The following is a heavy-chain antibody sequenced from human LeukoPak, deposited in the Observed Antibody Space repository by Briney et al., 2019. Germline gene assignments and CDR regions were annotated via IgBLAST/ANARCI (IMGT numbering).Heavy chain of an antibody. CDR3: ARTFWESYYDFGSGYSTFDH. J-gene: IGHJ4*02. CDR2: ITHSGST. Sequence: SETLSLTCAVYGGSFSGYYWSWIRQPPGKGLEWIGEITHSGSTNYNPSLKSRVTISVDTSKNQFSLKLSSVTAADTAVYYCARTFWESYYDFGSGYSTFDHWGQGTLVTVSS. CDR1: GGSFSGYY. V-gene: IGHV4-34*01. D-gene: IGHD3-3*01.